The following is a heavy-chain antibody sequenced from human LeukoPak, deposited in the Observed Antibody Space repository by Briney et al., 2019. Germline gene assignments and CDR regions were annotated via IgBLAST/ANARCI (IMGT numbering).Heavy chain of an antibody. D-gene: IGHD3-3*01. J-gene: IGHJ4*02. CDR1: GFTFSSYW. CDR2: INTDGSST. CDR3: AMYVDFWSGYPYFDY. Sequence: GGSLRLSCAASGFTFSSYWMHWVRQAPGKGLVWVSRINTDGSSTSYADSVKGRFTISRDNAKNTLYLQMNSLRAEDTAVYYCAMYVDFWSGYPYFDYWGQGTLVTVSS. V-gene: IGHV3-74*01.